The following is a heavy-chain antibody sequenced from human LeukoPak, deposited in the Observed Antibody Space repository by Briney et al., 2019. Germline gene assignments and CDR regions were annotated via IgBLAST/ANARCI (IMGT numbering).Heavy chain of an antibody. Sequence: PGGSLRLSCAASGISFSAHGMHWVRQAPGKGLEWVAIIRFDGSNIHYADSVKGRFTISRDDSKNTLYLQMNGLRAEDTAVYYCAKDHQCYDRSGYCPIDYWGQGTLVTVSA. J-gene: IGHJ4*02. D-gene: IGHD3-22*01. CDR2: IRFDGSNI. V-gene: IGHV3-33*03. CDR1: GISFSAHG. CDR3: AKDHQCYDRSGYCPIDY.